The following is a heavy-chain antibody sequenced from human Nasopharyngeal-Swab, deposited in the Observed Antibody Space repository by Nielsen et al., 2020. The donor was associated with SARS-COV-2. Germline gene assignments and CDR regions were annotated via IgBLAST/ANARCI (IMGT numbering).Heavy chain of an antibody. Sequence: PGKGLEWIGEINHSGSTNYNPSLKSRVTISVDTSKNQFSLKLSSVTAADTAVYYCARGDKAEITIFGVVIISAAFDIWGQGTMVTVSS. CDR2: INHSGST. CDR3: ARGDKAEITIFGVVIISAAFDI. J-gene: IGHJ3*02. V-gene: IGHV4-34*01. D-gene: IGHD3-3*01.